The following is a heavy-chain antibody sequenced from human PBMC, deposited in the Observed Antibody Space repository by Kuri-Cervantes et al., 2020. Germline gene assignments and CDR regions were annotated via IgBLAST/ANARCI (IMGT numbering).Heavy chain of an antibody. D-gene: IGHD6-13*01. CDR3: ASLYSSSWRNWFDP. Sequence: GGSLRLSCAASGFTFSSYAMSWVRQAPGKGLEWVSAISGSGGSTYYADSVKGRFTISRDNAKNSLYLQMNSLRDEDTAVYYCASLYSSSWRNWFDPWGQGTLVTVSS. V-gene: IGHV3-23*01. J-gene: IGHJ5*02. CDR2: ISGSGGST. CDR1: GFTFSSYA.